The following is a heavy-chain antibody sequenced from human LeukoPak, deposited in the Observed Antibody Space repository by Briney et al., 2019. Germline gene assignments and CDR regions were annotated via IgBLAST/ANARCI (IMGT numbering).Heavy chain of an antibody. CDR2: IIPIFGTA. CDR1: GGTFSSYA. CDR3: AREGAWDYDILTGTNWFDP. Sequence: SVKVSCKASGGTFSSYAISWVRQAPGQGLESMGRIIPIFGTANYAQKFQGRVTITTDESTSTAYMELSSLRSEDTAVYYCAREGAWDYDILTGTNWFDPWGQGTLVTVSS. V-gene: IGHV1-69*05. D-gene: IGHD3-9*01. J-gene: IGHJ5*02.